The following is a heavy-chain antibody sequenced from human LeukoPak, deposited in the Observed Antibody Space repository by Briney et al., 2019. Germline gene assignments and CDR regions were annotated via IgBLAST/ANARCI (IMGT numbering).Heavy chain of an antibody. CDR2: INHSGST. Sequence: KPSETLSLTCAVYGGSFSGYYWSWIRQPPGKGLEWIGEINHSGSTNYNPSLKSRVTISVDTSKNQFSLKLSSVTAADTAVYYCARKLEVGWFDPWGQGTLVTVSS. CDR3: ARKLEVGWFDP. D-gene: IGHD4-23*01. V-gene: IGHV4-34*01. CDR1: GGSFSGYY. J-gene: IGHJ5*02.